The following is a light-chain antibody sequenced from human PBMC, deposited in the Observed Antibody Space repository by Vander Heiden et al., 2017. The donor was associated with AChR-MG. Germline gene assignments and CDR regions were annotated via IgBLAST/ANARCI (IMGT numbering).Light chain of an antibody. CDR3: QQRSNGPWT. J-gene: IGKJ1*01. Sequence: EIVLTQSQAPLSLSPGERATLSCRASQSVSNSLAWYQQKPGKAPKLLIYDASNMATGIPARFSGSGSGTDFTLTISSLEPEDVAVYYCQQRSNGPWTFGQGTKVEVK. V-gene: IGKV3-11*01. CDR1: QSVSNS. CDR2: DAS.